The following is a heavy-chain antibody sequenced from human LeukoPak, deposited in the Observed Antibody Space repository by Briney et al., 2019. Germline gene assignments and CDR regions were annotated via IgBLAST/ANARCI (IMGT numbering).Heavy chain of an antibody. CDR1: GGSISSNSYY. Sequence: SETLSLTCTVSGGSISSNSYYWDWIRQPPGKGLEWIGSMYYSGSTNYNPSLKSRVTISVDTSKNQFSLKLSSVTAADTAVYYCARARYYYDSSGVDYWGQGTLVTVSS. J-gene: IGHJ4*02. D-gene: IGHD3-22*01. V-gene: IGHV4-39*07. CDR3: ARARYYYDSSGVDY. CDR2: MYYSGST.